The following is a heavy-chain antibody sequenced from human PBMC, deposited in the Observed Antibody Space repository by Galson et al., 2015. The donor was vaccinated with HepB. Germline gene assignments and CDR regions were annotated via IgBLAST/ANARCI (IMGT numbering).Heavy chain of an antibody. V-gene: IGHV3-7*01. D-gene: IGHD3-9*01. CDR3: AREVLRYFDWLSHGGAFDI. Sequence: SLRLSCAASGFTFSSYWMSWVRQAPGKGLEWVANIKQDGSEKYYVDSVKGRFTISRDNAKNSLYLQMNSLRAEDTAVYYCAREVLRYFDWLSHGGAFDIRGQGTMVTVSS. CDR2: IKQDGSEK. J-gene: IGHJ3*02. CDR1: GFTFSSYW.